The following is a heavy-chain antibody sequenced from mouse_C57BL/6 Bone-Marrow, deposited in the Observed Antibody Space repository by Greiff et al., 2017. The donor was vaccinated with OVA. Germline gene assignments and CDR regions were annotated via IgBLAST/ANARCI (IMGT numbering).Heavy chain of an antibody. CDR1: GYTFTSYW. Sequence: QVQLQQPGAELVKPGASVKMSCKASGYTFTSYWITWVKQRPGQGLEWIGDIYPGSGSTNYNEKFKSKATLTVDTSSSTAYMQLSSLTSEDSAVYYWAREDCDYDYDGYWGQGTTLTVSS. CDR2: IYPGSGST. D-gene: IGHD2-4*01. J-gene: IGHJ2*01. CDR3: AREDCDYDYDGY. V-gene: IGHV1-55*01.